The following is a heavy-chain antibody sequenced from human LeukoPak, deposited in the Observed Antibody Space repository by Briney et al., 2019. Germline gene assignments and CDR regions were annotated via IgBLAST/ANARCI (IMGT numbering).Heavy chain of an antibody. V-gene: IGHV4-34*01. CDR1: GGSFSGYY. CDR3: ARLFGRGYHSSGPQSY. D-gene: IGHD3-22*01. J-gene: IGHJ4*02. Sequence: SPSETLSLTCAVYGGSFSGYYWSWIRQPPGKGLEWIGEINHSGSTNYNPSLKSRVTISVDTSKNQFSLKLNSVTAADTAIYYCARLFGRGYHSSGPQSYWSQGTLVTVSS. CDR2: INHSGST.